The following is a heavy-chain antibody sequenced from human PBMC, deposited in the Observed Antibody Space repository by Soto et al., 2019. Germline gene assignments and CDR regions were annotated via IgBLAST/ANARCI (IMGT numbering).Heavy chain of an antibody. J-gene: IGHJ4*02. CDR3: ARGRDGGAAI. D-gene: IGHD4-17*01. Sequence: QVQLQQWGAGLLKPSETLSLTCAVYGGSFSGYYWSWIRQPPGKGLEWIGEINPTGSTSYTPSLKSRLTISVDTSKNHLSLKVTSATAADSAMYYCARGRDGGAAIWGQGTLVTVSS. V-gene: IGHV4-34*01. CDR1: GGSFSGYY. CDR2: INPTGST.